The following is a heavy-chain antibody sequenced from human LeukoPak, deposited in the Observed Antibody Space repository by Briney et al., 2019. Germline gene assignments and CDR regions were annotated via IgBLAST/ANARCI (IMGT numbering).Heavy chain of an antibody. D-gene: IGHD3-22*01. Sequence: ASVKVSCKASGYTFTSYYMHWVRQAPGQGLEWMGWINPNSGGTNYAQKFQGRVTMTRDTSISTAYMELSRLRSDDTAVYYCARFSYDSSGYHAFDIWGQGTMVTVSS. J-gene: IGHJ3*02. V-gene: IGHV1-2*02. CDR2: INPNSGGT. CDR3: ARFSYDSSGYHAFDI. CDR1: GYTFTSYY.